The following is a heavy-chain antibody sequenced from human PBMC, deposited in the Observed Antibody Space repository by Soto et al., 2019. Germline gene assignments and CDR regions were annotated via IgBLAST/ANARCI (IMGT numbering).Heavy chain of an antibody. CDR1: GGTFSSYA. J-gene: IGHJ6*02. CDR3: ARRVDSSPSRYYYYYYGMDV. Sequence: GASVKVSCKASGGTFSSYAISWVRQAPGQGLEWMGGIIPIFGTANYAQKFQGRVTITADESTSTAYMELSSLRSEDTAVYYCARRVDSSPSRYYYYYYGMDVWGQGTTVTVSS. V-gene: IGHV1-69*13. D-gene: IGHD6-6*01. CDR2: IIPIFGTA.